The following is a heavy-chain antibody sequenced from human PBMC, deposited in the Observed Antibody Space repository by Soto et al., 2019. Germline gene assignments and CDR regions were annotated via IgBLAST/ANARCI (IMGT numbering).Heavy chain of an antibody. CDR3: ARVLGYCSSTSCYLEENWFDP. Sequence: GESLKISCKGSGYSFTSYWIGWVRQMPGKGLEWMGIIYPGDSDTRYSPSFQGQVTISADKSISTAYLQWSSLKASDTATYYCARVLGYCSSTSCYLEENWFDPWGQGTLVTVS. V-gene: IGHV5-51*01. CDR1: GYSFTSYW. CDR2: IYPGDSDT. D-gene: IGHD2-2*01. J-gene: IGHJ5*02.